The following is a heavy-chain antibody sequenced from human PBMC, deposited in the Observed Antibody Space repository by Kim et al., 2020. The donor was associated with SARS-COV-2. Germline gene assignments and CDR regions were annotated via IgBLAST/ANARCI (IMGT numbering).Heavy chain of an antibody. CDR2: ISYDGSNK. CDR3: AKDSAYYDFWSGYPDPLNYYYYYGMDV. CDR1: GFTFSSYG. D-gene: IGHD3-3*01. J-gene: IGHJ6*02. Sequence: GGSLRLSCAASGFTFSSYGMHWVRQAPGKGLEWVAVISYDGSNKYYADSVKGRFTISRDNSKNTLYLQMNSLRAEDTAVYYCAKDSAYYDFWSGYPDPLNYYYYYGMDVWGQGTTVTVSS. V-gene: IGHV3-30*18.